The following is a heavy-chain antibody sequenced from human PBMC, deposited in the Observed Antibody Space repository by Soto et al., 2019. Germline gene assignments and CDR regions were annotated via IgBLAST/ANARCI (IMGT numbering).Heavy chain of an antibody. CDR3: ASRERGATRNDFVI. Sequence: QVQLVQSGAEVKKPGASVKVSCKASGYTFTSYGISWVRQAPGQGLEWMGWISAYNGNTNYAQKLQGRVTMTTDTSTGTAYVGVRSLRSDDTAVYYCASRERGATRNDFVIWCQGTMVTVCS. J-gene: IGHJ3*02. CDR2: ISAYNGNT. V-gene: IGHV1-18*01. CDR1: GYTFTSYG. D-gene: IGHD1-26*01.